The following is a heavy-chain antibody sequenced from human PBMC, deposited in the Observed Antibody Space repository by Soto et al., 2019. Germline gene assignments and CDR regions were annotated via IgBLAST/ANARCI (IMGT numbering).Heavy chain of an antibody. D-gene: IGHD3-22*01. J-gene: IGHJ4*01. V-gene: IGHV3-15*07. Sequence: PGLTLPLSCAASGCICSNAWINSGRQCAGEGVELVVRMKRKIECGTSDVAAPGKGRFTISRDDCKNTVYLEMDRLKSEDTGRYYCTTDSYIPLIIVRFDYWGHGTPVTVSS. CDR3: TTDSYIPLIIVRFDY. CDR1: GCICSNAW. CDR2: MKRKIECGTS.